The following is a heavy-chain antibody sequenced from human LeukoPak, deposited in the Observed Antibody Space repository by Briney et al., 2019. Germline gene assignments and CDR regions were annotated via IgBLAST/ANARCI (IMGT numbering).Heavy chain of an antibody. J-gene: IGHJ6*02. CDR2: IYYSGST. V-gene: IGHV4-31*03. CDR3: AARPNYYYYYGMDV. CDR1: GGSISSGGYY. Sequence: SETLSLTCTVSGGSISSGGYYWSWIRQHPGKGLEWIGYIYYSGSTYYNPSLKSRVTISVDTSKNQFSLKLSSVTAADTAVYYCAARPNYYYYYGMDVWGQGTTVTVSS.